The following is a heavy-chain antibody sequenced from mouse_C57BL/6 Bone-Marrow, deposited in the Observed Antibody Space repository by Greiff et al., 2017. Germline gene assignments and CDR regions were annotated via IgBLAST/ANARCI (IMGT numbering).Heavy chain of an antibody. J-gene: IGHJ1*03. V-gene: IGHV1-26*01. Sequence: VQLQQSGPELVKPGASVKISCKASGYKFTDYYMNWVKQSHGKSLEWIGDINPNNGGTGYNQKFKGKATLTVDKSSSTAYMELRILTSEDSAVYYCARYGNWYFDVWGTGTTVTVSS. D-gene: IGHD2-1*01. CDR3: ARYGNWYFDV. CDR2: INPNNGGT. CDR1: GYKFTDYY.